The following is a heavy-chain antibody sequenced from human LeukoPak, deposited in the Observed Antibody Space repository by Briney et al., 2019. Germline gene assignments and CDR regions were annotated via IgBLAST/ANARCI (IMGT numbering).Heavy chain of an antibody. V-gene: IGHV3-73*01. CDR1: GFTFSGSA. D-gene: IGHD3-10*01. Sequence: GGSLRLSCAASGFTFSGSAMHWVRQASGKGLEWVGRIRSKANSYATAYAASVKGRFTISRDDSKNTAYLQMNSLKTEDTAVYYCTTILLWFGSDAFDIWGQGTMVTVSS. CDR3: TTILLWFGSDAFDI. J-gene: IGHJ3*02. CDR2: IRSKANSYAT.